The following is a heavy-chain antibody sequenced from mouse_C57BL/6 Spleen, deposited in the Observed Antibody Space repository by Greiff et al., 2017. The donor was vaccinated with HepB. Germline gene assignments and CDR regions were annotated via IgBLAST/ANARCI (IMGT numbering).Heavy chain of an antibody. V-gene: IGHV1-69*01. CDR1: GYTFTSYW. CDR3: ARGPSGTGAWFAY. CDR2: IDPSDSYT. D-gene: IGHD4-1*01. Sequence: LVESGAELVMPGASVKLSCKASGYTFTSYWMHWVKQRPGQGIEWIGEIDPSDSYTNYNQKFKGKSTLTVDKSSSTAYMQLSSLTSEDSAVYYCARGPSGTGAWFAYWGQGTLVTVSA. J-gene: IGHJ3*01.